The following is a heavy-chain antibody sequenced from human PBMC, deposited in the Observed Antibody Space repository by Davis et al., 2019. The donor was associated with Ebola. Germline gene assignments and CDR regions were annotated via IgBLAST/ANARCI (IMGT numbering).Heavy chain of an antibody. J-gene: IGHJ4*02. CDR2: ITASGGAT. CDR1: GFTFSTYA. D-gene: IGHD3-9*01. CDR3: ATLRYFDWLFPNGPDY. Sequence: PGGSLRLSCAASGFTFSTYAMSWVRQAPGKGLEWVSMITASGGATYYADSVKGRFAISRDNSNNTLYLQMDSLRAEDTAVYYCATLRYFDWLFPNGPDYWGQGALVTVSS. V-gene: IGHV3-23*01.